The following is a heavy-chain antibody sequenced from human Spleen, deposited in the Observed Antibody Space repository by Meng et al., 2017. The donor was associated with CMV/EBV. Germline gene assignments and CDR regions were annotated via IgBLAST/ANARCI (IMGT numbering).Heavy chain of an antibody. CDR1: GYTFTSYG. J-gene: IGHJ3*02. Sequence: ASVKVSCKASGYTFTSYGISWVRQAPGQGLEWMGWISAYNGNTNYAQKLQGRVTMTTDTSTSTAYIELRSLRSDDTAVYYCSSHYFDSDNTNDVFDIWGQGTMVTVSS. D-gene: IGHD3-22*01. V-gene: IGHV1-18*01. CDR3: SSHYFDSDNTNDVFDI. CDR2: ISAYNGNT.